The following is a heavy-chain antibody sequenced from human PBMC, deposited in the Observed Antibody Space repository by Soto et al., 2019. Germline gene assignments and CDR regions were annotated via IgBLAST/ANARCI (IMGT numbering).Heavy chain of an antibody. V-gene: IGHV1-58*01. J-gene: IGHJ4*02. CDR1: GFTFPSSA. Sequence: ASVKVSCKASGFTFPSSAVQWVRQARGQRLEWIGWIVVGSGNTNYAQKFQERVTITRDMSTSTAYMELSSLRSEDTAVYYCAAAGQDTATLFDYWGQGTLVTVSS. CDR3: AAAGQDTATLFDY. CDR2: IVVGSGNT. D-gene: IGHD5-18*01.